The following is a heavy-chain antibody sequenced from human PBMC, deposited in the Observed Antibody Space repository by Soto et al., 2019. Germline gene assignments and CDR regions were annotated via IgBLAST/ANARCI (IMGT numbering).Heavy chain of an antibody. Sequence: QVQLVQSGGEVKKPGASVTVSCKASGYTFINYHITWVRQAPGQGLEWMAWINTYNGMTDYAQKFQGRVTMTRDTSPSTAYRELRNLGSDDTAVYFCAKSPRGEMATDWGQGPLVTVSS. CDR1: GYTFINYH. V-gene: IGHV1-18*01. D-gene: IGHD5-12*01. CDR2: INTYNGMT. J-gene: IGHJ4*02. CDR3: AKSPRGEMATD.